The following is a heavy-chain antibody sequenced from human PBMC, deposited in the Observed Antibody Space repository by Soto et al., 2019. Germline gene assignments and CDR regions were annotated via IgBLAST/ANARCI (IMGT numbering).Heavy chain of an antibody. CDR3: ARDRKYYYDSSGYLLYGMDV. D-gene: IGHD3-22*01. V-gene: IGHV1-46*01. Sequence: ASVKVSCKASGYTFTSYYMHWVRRAPGQGLEWMGIINPSGGSTSYAQKFQGRVTMTRDTSTSTVYMELSSLRSEDTAVYYCARDRKYYYDSSGYLLYGMDVWGQGTTVTVSS. CDR2: INPSGGST. J-gene: IGHJ6*02. CDR1: GYTFTSYY.